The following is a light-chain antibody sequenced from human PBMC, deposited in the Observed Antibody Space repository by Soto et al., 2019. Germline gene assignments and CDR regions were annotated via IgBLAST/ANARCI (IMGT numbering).Light chain of an antibody. CDR1: PSIRSY. V-gene: IGKV1-39*01. J-gene: IGKJ1*01. CDR2: AAS. Sequence: DIQMTQSPSSLSASVGDRVTITCRASPSIRSYLNWYQEKPGKAPKLLIYAASSLQSGVPSRFGGSGSGTGFTVSISSLQPEDFATYYCQQSYSTVRTFGQGTKV. CDR3: QQSYSTVRT.